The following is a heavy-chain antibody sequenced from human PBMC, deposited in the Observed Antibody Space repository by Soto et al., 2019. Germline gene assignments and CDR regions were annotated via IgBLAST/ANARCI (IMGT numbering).Heavy chain of an antibody. CDR3: ARARGTTVYYYYMDV. V-gene: IGHV4-31*03. CDR1: GGSISSGGYY. D-gene: IGHD4-4*01. CDR2: IYYSGST. J-gene: IGHJ6*03. Sequence: ASETLSLTCTVSGGSISSGGYYWSWIRQHPGKGLEWIGYIYYSGSTYYNPSLKSRVTISVDTSKNQFSLKLSSVTAADTAVYYCARARGTTVYYYYMDVWGKGTTVTVSS.